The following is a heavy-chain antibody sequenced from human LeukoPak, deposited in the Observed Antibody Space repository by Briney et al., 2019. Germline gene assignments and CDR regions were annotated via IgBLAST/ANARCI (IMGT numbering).Heavy chain of an antibody. V-gene: IGHV3-23*01. D-gene: IGHD1-26*01. CDR2: ISGSGESI. CDR1: GFTFNKYA. CDR3: AKDFMGLSRFDS. Sequence: GGSLRLSCAASGFTFNKYAMSWVRQAPGKGLEWVSTISGSGESIYYEDSVKGRFTISRDNSKNTLSLQMDSLRAEDTAVYYCAKDFMGLSRFDSWGRGTLVTVSS. J-gene: IGHJ4*02.